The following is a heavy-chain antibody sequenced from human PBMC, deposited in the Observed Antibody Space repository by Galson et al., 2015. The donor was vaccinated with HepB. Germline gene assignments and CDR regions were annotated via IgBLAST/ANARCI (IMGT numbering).Heavy chain of an antibody. V-gene: IGHV5-10-1*01. D-gene: IGHD4-17*01. Sequence: PSFQGHVTFSADKSISTAYLQWSSLKASDTAMYYCARWGNDYGDYIPFDSWGQGTLVTVSS. J-gene: IGHJ4*02. CDR3: ARWGNDYGDYIPFDS.